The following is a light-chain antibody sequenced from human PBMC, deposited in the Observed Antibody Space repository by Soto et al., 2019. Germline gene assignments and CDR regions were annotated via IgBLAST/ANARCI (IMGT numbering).Light chain of an antibody. Sequence: QSALTQPPSASGSPGQSVTISCTGSSRDVGGYNYVSWYQQHPGKAPKLMIYEVSKRPSGVPGRFSGSKSGNTASLTVSGLQTEDEADYYCSSYAGINNLLFGGGTKLTVL. CDR1: SRDVGGYNY. CDR3: SSYAGINNLL. V-gene: IGLV2-8*01. CDR2: EVS. J-gene: IGLJ2*01.